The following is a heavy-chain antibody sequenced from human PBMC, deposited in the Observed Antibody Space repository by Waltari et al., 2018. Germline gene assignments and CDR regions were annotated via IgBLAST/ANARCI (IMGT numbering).Heavy chain of an antibody. J-gene: IGHJ4*02. D-gene: IGHD6-13*01. Sequence: QVQLQESGPGLVKPSETLSLTCTVSGGSISSYYWSWIRQPPGKGLEWIGRIYTSGSTNYNPSLKSRVTISVDTSKNQFSLKLSSVTAADTAVYYCARENLSSSWYPFDYWGQGTLVTVSS. V-gene: IGHV4-4*08. CDR1: GGSISSYY. CDR3: ARENLSSSWYPFDY. CDR2: IYTSGST.